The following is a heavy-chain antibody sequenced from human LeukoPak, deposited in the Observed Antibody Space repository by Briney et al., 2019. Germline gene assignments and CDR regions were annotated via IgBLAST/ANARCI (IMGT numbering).Heavy chain of an antibody. Sequence: PSGTLSLTCAVSGGSISSGNWWNWVRQPPGKGPEWIGEIYHSGGTYSNPSLQSRVTISVDKSKNHFSLKLTSVTAADTAIYYCSRESGAFCPFGYWGQGTLVIVPS. D-gene: IGHD1-26*01. V-gene: IGHV4-4*02. CDR1: GGSISSGNW. CDR3: SRESGAFCPFGY. J-gene: IGHJ4*02. CDR2: IYHSGGT.